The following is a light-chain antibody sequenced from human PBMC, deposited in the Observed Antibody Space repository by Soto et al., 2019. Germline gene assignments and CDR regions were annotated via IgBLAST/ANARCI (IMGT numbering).Light chain of an antibody. J-gene: IGLJ1*01. V-gene: IGLV1-44*01. CDR3: AAWDDSLKAYV. Sequence: QSVLTQPPSASGTPGLGVTISCSGSSSNIGTNSVDWYQQVPGAAPDLLIHTNNQRPSGVTDRFSASKSGASAPLAIRGLQSQDEADYYCAAWDDSLKAYVFGTGTKATV. CDR2: TNN. CDR1: SSNIGTNS.